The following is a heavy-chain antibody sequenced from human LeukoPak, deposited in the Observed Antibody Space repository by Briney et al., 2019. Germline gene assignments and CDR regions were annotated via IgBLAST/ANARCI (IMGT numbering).Heavy chain of an antibody. V-gene: IGHV1-2*02. CDR3: ARPHFGY. CDR1: GYTFTVYY. CDR2: INPKSGGT. Sequence: ASVRVSFKASGYTFTVYYIYWVRQAPGQGVEWMGWINPKSGGTDFAQKFQGRVTMTRDTSISTAYMELSRLRSDDTAVYYCARPHFGYWGQGTLVTVSS. J-gene: IGHJ4*02.